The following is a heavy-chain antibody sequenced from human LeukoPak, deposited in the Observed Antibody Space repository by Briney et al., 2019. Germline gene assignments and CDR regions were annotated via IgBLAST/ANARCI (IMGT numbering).Heavy chain of an antibody. CDR3: ASAYDYCSGGSCYPVSGY. D-gene: IGHD2-15*01. CDR1: GFTVSSNY. J-gene: IGHJ4*02. Sequence: PGGSLRLSCAASGFTVSSNYMSWVRQAPGKGLEWVSVIYSGGSTYYADSVKGRFTISRDNSKNTLYLQMNSLRAEDTAVYYCASAYDYCSGGSCYPVSGYWGQGTLVTVS. V-gene: IGHV3-66*01. CDR2: IYSGGST.